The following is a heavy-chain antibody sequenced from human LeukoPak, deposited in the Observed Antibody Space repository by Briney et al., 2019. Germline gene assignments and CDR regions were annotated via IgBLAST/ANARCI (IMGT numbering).Heavy chain of an antibody. CDR3: ARENPTDAFDI. V-gene: IGHV3-9*01. J-gene: IGHJ3*02. CDR1: GFIFDDYA. D-gene: IGHD1-14*01. CDR2: INWNSSYI. Sequence: GGSLRLSCAASGFIFDDYAMHWVRQVPGKGLQWVSGINWNSSYIGLADFVKGRFTISRDNAKNSLYLQMNSLRAEDTAVYYCARENPTDAFDIWGQGTMVTVSS.